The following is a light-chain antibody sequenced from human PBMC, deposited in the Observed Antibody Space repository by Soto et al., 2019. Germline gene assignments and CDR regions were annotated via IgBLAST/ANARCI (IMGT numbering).Light chain of an antibody. V-gene: IGLV2-14*01. CDR1: SSDVGAYSY. J-gene: IGLJ1*01. CDR2: EVS. Sequence: QSALTQPASVSGSPGQSIAISCTGTSSDVGAYSYVSWYQQYPGKAPTLIISEVSNRPSGVSNRFSGSKSGNTASLTISGLQAEDEADYYCSSFTTSSTYVVGAGTKLTVL. CDR3: SSFTTSSTYV.